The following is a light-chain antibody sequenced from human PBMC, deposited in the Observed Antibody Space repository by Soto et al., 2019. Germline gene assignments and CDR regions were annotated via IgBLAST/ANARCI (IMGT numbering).Light chain of an antibody. CDR3: SSYTTSSTYV. CDR2: DVT. J-gene: IGLJ1*01. CDR1: SNDVGAYNY. V-gene: IGLV2-14*03. Sequence: QSVLTQPASVSGSPGQSITISCTGTSNDVGAYNYVSWYQQHPGKAPKLMIYDVTNRPSGVSNRFSGSKSGYTASLTISGLQAEDEADYYCSSYTTSSTYVFGTGTKVTVL.